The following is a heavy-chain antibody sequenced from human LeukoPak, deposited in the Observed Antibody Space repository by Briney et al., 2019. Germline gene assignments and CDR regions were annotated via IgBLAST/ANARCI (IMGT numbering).Heavy chain of an antibody. V-gene: IGHV3-48*01. CDR1: GFSFSSHS. CDR3: ARGHELGIAVVNNWFDP. Sequence: GGSLRLSCAASGFSFSSHSMNWVRQAPGKGLEWVSYISGSSTTIDYADSAKGRFIISRDNAKKSLYLQMNSLRAEDTAVYYCARGHELGIAVVNNWFDPWGQGTLVTVSS. D-gene: IGHD6-19*01. J-gene: IGHJ5*02. CDR2: ISGSSTTI.